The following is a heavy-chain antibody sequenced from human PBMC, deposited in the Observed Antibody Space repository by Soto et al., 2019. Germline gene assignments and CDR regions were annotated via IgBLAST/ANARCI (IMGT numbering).Heavy chain of an antibody. CDR3: AKDSAEGGVPAAMFNWFDP. CDR2: ISGSGGST. CDR1: GCTFSRYA. J-gene: IGHJ5*02. V-gene: IGHV3-23*01. D-gene: IGHD2-2*01. Sequence: GGSLRLSCAASGCTFSRYAMSWVRQAPGKGLEWVSAISGSGGSTYYADSVKGRFTISRDNSKNTLYLQMNRLGAEDTAVYYCAKDSAEGGVPAAMFNWFDPWGQGPLVSVS.